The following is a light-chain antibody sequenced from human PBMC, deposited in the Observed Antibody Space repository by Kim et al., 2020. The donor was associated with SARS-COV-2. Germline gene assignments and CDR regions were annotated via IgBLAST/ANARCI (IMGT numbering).Light chain of an antibody. V-gene: IGLV3-19*01. CDR1: SLRSYY. Sequence: SSELTQDPAVSVALGQTVRITCQGDSLRSYYASWYQQKPGQAPVLVIYGKNNRPSGIPDRFSGSSSGKTASLTITGAPAEDEADYYCNFRDSSGNHVVF. CDR2: GKN. CDR3: NFRDSSGNHVV. J-gene: IGLJ2*01.